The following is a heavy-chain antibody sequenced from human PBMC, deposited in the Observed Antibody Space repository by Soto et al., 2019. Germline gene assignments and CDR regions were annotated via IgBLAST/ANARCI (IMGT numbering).Heavy chain of an antibody. J-gene: IGHJ6*02. CDR3: ATKTGGGWEDGMDV. Sequence: SETLSLTCTVSGGSISSSDFYWGWLRQTPGKGLEFIGSMYYSGTTYYNPSLKSRVTISVDTSKNQFSLKLSSVTAADTAVYYCATKTGGGWEDGMDVWGQGTTVTVSS. CDR2: MYYSGTT. D-gene: IGHD6-19*01. CDR1: GGSISSSDFY. V-gene: IGHV4-39*01.